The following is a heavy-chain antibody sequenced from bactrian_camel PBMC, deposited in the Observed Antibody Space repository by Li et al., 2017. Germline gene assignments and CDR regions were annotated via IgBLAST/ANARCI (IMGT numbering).Heavy chain of an antibody. D-gene: IGHD5*01. CDR2: IVSDGRT. CDR1: AYTPANVR. J-gene: IGHJ4*01. V-gene: IGHV3S55*01. Sequence: HVQLVESGGVSVQAGGSLRLSCAFDAYTPANVRMAWFRQAPGKEREGVAGIVSDGRTSYANVVKGRFTISRDVANDTLYLQMNDLKPDDTAMYYCVARDSSLCYGWAPHRISTGARGPRSPSP. CDR3: VARDSSLCYGWAPHRIST.